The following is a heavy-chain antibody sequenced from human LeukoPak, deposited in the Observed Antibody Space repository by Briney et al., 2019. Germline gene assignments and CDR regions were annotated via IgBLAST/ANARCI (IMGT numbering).Heavy chain of an antibody. Sequence: GGSLRLSCAASGFTFSSYGTHWVRQAPGKGREWVAFLRYDGSNKYYADSVKGRFTISRDNSKNPLYLQMNSLGAEDTAVYYCAKDLSSVVVVPAAIESPLGYWGQGTLVTVSS. CDR2: LRYDGSNK. D-gene: IGHD2-2*01. J-gene: IGHJ4*02. CDR1: GFTFSSYG. CDR3: AKDLSSVVVVPAAIESPLGY. V-gene: IGHV3-30*02.